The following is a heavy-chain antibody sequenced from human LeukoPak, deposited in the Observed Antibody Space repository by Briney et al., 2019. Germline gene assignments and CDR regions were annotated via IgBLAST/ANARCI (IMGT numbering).Heavy chain of an antibody. D-gene: IGHD1-26*01. CDR1: GYTFTSYG. CDR2: ISAYNGNT. V-gene: IGHV1-18*01. CDR3: ARCGSYPEMYYFDY. Sequence: GASVNLSCKASGYTFTSYGISWVRQAPGQGLEWMGWISAYNGNTNYAQKLQGRVTMTTDTSTSTAYMELRSLRPDDTAVYYCARCGSYPEMYYFDYWGQGTLVTVSS. J-gene: IGHJ4*02.